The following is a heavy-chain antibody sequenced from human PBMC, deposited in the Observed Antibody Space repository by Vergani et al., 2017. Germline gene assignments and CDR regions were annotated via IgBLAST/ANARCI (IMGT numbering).Heavy chain of an antibody. D-gene: IGHD5-18*01. J-gene: IGHJ4*02. Sequence: EVQLVESGGGVVKPGGSLTISCATSGFDFTNSAMSWIRQAPGRGLQWVSSITMGSKSIYYADSVKGRFTITRDDVKKSLLLRMNNLKVDDTAIYYCARTRSPIAMIRQFEQWGQGTLVTVSS. CDR2: ITMGSKSI. CDR3: ARTRSPIAMIRQFEQ. CDR1: GFDFTNSA. V-gene: IGHV3-21*01.